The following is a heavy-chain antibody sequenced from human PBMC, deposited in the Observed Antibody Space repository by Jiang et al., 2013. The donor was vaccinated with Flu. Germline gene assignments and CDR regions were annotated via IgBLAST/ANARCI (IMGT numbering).Heavy chain of an antibody. CDR1: GGSISSGGYY. D-gene: IGHD1-14*01. CDR2: IYYSGST. J-gene: IGHJ1*01. V-gene: IGHV4-31*03. Sequence: QTLSLTCTVSGGSISSGGYYWSWIRQHPGKGLEWIGYIYYSGSTYYNPSLKSRVTISVDTSKNQFSLKLSSVTAADTAVYYCARVGTVLRGPGAEYFQHWGQGTLVTVSS. CDR3: ARVGTVLRGPGAEYFQH.